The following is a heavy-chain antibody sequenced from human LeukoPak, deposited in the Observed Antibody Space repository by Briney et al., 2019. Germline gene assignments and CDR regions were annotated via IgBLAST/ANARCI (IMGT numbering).Heavy chain of an antibody. V-gene: IGHV3-7*01. Sequence: GGSLRLSCAASGFTLSSYWMSWVRQAPGKGLEWVANIKQDGSEKYYVDSVKGRFTISRDNAKNSLYLQMNSLRAEDTAVYYCARRRYYYGSGSYYYYYYYMDVWGKGTTVTISS. CDR1: GFTLSSYW. D-gene: IGHD3-10*01. CDR3: ARRRYYYGSGSYYYYYYYMDV. J-gene: IGHJ6*03. CDR2: IKQDGSEK.